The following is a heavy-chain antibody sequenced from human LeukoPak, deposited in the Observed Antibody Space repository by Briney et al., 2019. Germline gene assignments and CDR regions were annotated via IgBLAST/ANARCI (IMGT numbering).Heavy chain of an antibody. CDR2: INHSGST. V-gene: IGHV4-34*01. CDR3: ARLGAAVFNWFDP. CDR1: GGSFSGYY. D-gene: IGHD6-13*01. J-gene: IGHJ5*02. Sequence: SETLSLTCAVYGGSFSGYYWSWIRQPPGKGLEWIGEINHSGSTNYNPSLKSRVTISVDTSKNQFSLKLSSVTAADTAVYYCARLGAAVFNWFDPWGQGTLVTVSS.